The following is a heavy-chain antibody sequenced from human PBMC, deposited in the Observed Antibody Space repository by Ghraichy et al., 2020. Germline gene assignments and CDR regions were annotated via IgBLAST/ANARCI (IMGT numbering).Heavy chain of an antibody. J-gene: IGHJ4*02. CDR1: GFTFSNYN. D-gene: IGHD3-16*01. CDR2: IGHAGDT. CDR3: ARAGESCVSCYAY. Sequence: GESLNISCAASGFTFSNYNMHWVRQTTAKGLEWVSDIGHAGDTYYPGSVKGRLTISRENAKNSLYLQMNILSAGDTAVYYCARAGESCVSCYAYWGQGTLLTVSS. V-gene: IGHV3-13*01.